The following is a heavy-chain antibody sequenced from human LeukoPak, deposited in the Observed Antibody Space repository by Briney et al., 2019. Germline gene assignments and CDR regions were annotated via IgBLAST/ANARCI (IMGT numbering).Heavy chain of an antibody. CDR1: GFTFSSYA. D-gene: IGHD3-16*01. CDR2: ISYDGSNK. V-gene: IGHV3-30*04. Sequence: GGSLRLSCAASGFTFSSYAMHWVRQAPGKGLEWVAVISYDGSNKYYADSVKGRFTISRDNSKNTLYLQMNSLRAEDTAVYYCAREQPGGFDYWGQGTLVTVSS. CDR3: AREQPGGFDY. J-gene: IGHJ4*02.